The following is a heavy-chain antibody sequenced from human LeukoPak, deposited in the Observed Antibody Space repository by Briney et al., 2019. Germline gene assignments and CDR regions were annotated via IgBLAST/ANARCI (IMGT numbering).Heavy chain of an antibody. CDR1: GYTFTGYY. J-gene: IGHJ4*02. D-gene: IGHD2-15*01. CDR2: INPNSGGT. V-gene: IGHV1-2*02. CDR3: ARDPSGVVVVGG. Sequence: ASVKVSCKASGYTFTGYYMHWVRQAPGQGLEWMGWINPNSGGTNYAQKFQGRVTMTRDTSISTAYMELSRLRSDDTAVYYCARDPSGVVVVGGWGQGTLVTVSS.